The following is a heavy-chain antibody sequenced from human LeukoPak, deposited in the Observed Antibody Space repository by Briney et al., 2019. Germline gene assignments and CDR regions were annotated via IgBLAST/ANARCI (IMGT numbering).Heavy chain of an antibody. V-gene: IGHV4-39*01. D-gene: IGHD6-6*01. CDR3: AVTIAAPTLYFDY. CDR2: IYYSGST. Sequence: SETLSLTCTVSGGSISSSSYYWGWIRQPPGKGLEWIGSIYYSGSTYYNPSLKSRVTISVDTSKNQFSLKLSSVTAADTVVYYCAVTIAAPTLYFDYWGQGTLVTVSS. J-gene: IGHJ4*02. CDR1: GGSISSSSYY.